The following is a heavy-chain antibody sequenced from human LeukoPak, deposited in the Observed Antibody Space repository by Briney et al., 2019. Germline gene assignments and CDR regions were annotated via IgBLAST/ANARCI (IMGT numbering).Heavy chain of an antibody. CDR2: IYYSGST. CDR1: GGSISSYY. CDR3: ARFRGQQLVKGKSGWANFDY. D-gene: IGHD6-13*01. J-gene: IGHJ4*02. Sequence: PSETLSLTCTVSGGSISSYYWSWIRQPPGKGLEWIGYIYYSGSTNYNPSLKSRVTISVDTSKNQFSLKLSSVTAADTAVYYCARFRGQQLVKGKSGWANFDYWGQGTLVTVSS. V-gene: IGHV4-59*01.